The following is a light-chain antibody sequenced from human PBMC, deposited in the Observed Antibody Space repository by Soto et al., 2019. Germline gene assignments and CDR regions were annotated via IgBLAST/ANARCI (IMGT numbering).Light chain of an antibody. CDR2: GAS. Sequence: EIVFTQSPGTLSLSPGERATLSCRASQSVSSSYLPWSQQQPGQAPRPLIYGASSRALGIPYRFSGSGSWTDFSLTISRLVPVDFAVYYCQQYGSVPWTFGQGTRLDIK. CDR3: QQYGSVPWT. V-gene: IGKV3-20*01. CDR1: QSVSSSY. J-gene: IGKJ1*01.